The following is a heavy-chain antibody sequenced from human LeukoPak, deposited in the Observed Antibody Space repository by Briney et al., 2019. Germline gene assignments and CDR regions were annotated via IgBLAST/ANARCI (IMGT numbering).Heavy chain of an antibody. D-gene: IGHD3-10*01. V-gene: IGHV4-39*01. CDR1: GGSISSSSYY. CDR2: IYYSGST. J-gene: IGHJ4*02. CDR3: ARHGPDMVRGVIMRTLFDY. Sequence: PSETLSLTCTVSGGSISSSSYYWGWIRQPPGKGLEWIGSIYYSGSTYYNPSLKSRVTISVDTSKNQFSLRLSSVTAADTAVYYCARHGPDMVRGVIMRTLFDYWGQGTLVTVSS.